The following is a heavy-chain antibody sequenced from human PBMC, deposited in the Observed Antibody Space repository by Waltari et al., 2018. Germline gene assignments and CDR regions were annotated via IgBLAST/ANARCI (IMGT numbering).Heavy chain of an antibody. CDR3: ARDDDYGDYYYYGMDV. Sequence: EVQLVESGGGLVQPGGSLRLSCAASGFPFRSYSMNWVRQAPGKGLEWVSYISSSSSTIYYADSVKGRFTISRDNAKNSLYLQMNSLRAEDTAVYYCARDDDYGDYYYYGMDVWGQGTTVTVSS. V-gene: IGHV3-48*01. D-gene: IGHD4-17*01. J-gene: IGHJ6*02. CDR2: ISSSSSTI. CDR1: GFPFRSYS.